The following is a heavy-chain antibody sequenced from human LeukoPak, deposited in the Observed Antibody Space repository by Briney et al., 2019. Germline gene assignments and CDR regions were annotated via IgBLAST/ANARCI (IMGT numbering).Heavy chain of an antibody. CDR3: ASSIVGATYVY. CDR1: GGSISSYY. V-gene: IGHV4-59*01. D-gene: IGHD1-26*01. Sequence: PSETLSLTCTVSGGSISSYYWSWIRQPPGKGLEWIGYIYYSGSTNYNPSLKSRVTISVDTSKNQFSLKLGSVTAADTAVYYCASSIVGATYVYWGQGTLVTVSS. CDR2: IYYSGST. J-gene: IGHJ4*02.